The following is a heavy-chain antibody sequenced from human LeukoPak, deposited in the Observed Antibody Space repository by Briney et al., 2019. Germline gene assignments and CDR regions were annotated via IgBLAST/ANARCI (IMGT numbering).Heavy chain of an antibody. J-gene: IGHJ3*02. D-gene: IGHD3-3*01. Sequence: SETLSLTCTVAGGSTSSYYWSWIRQPPGKGPEWIGYIYYSGSTNYNPSLKSRVTISVDTSKNQFSLKLSSVTAADTAVYYCARTPIRDIWSGRNDAFDIWGQGTMVTVSS. V-gene: IGHV4-59*01. CDR1: GGSTSSYY. CDR3: ARTPIRDIWSGRNDAFDI. CDR2: IYYSGST.